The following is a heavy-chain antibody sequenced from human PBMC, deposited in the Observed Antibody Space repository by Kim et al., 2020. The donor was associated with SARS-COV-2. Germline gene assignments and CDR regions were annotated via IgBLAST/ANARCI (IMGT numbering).Heavy chain of an antibody. V-gene: IGHV3-9*01. Sequence: VKGRFTISRDNAKNSLYLQMNSLRAEDTALYYCAKDIRAAAGTETCYDYWGQGTLVTVSS. J-gene: IGHJ4*02. D-gene: IGHD6-13*01. CDR3: AKDIRAAAGTETCYDY.